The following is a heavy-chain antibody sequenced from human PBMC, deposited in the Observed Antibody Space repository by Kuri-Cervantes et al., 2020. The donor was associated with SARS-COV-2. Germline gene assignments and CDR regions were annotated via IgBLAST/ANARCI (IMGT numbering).Heavy chain of an antibody. J-gene: IGHJ6*03. CDR2: ISAYNGNT. CDR1: GYTLTELS. Sequence: ASVKVSCKVSGYTLTELSMHWVRQAPGQGLEWMGWISAYNGNTNYAQKLQGRVTMTTDTSTSTAYMELRSLRSDDTAVYYCARDIVGAPYYYYYYMDVWGKGTTVTVSS. V-gene: IGHV1-18*01. CDR3: ARDIVGAPYYYYYYMDV. D-gene: IGHD1-26*01.